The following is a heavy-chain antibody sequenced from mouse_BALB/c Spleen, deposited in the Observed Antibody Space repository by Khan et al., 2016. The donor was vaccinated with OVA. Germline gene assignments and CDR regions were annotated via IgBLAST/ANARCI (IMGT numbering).Heavy chain of an antibody. V-gene: IGHV1S81*02. CDR1: GYTFTSYW. D-gene: IGHD1-1*01. Sequence: QVQLQQPGAELVKAGASVKMSCKASGYTFTSYWMHWVKQRLGQGLEWFAETNPTNGRTYYNEKFKSKATLTVDKSSSTAYMLLSGPTFEDSAVYYCARIKKIVATYFDYWGQGTTLTVPS. J-gene: IGHJ2*01. CDR2: TNPTNGRT. CDR3: ARIKKIVATYFDY.